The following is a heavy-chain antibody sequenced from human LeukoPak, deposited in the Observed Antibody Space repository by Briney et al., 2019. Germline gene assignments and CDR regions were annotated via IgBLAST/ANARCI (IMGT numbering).Heavy chain of an antibody. CDR1: GGSISSGSYY. CDR3: ARHASVDGNWPRPLDY. D-gene: IGHD6-19*01. J-gene: IGHJ4*02. V-gene: IGHV4-39*01. CDR2: IYYSGST. Sequence: SETLSLTCTVSGGSISSGSYYWGWIRQPPGKGLEWIGNIYYSGSTYYNASLKTRVTISVDMSKNQFSLKLTSVTAADTAVYYCARHASVDGNWPRPLDYWGQGSLVTVSS.